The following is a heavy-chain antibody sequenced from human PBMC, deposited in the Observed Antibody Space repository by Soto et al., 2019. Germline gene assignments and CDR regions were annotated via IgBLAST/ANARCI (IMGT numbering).Heavy chain of an antibody. Sequence: GGSLRLSCAASGFTFSSYDMHWVRQATGKGLEWVSAIGTAGDTYYPGSVKGRFTISRENAKNSLYLQMNSLRPEDTAVYYCARDLYGEYCSGGSCYPSYYYYGMDVWGQGTTVTVSS. CDR3: ARDLYGEYCSGGSCYPSYYYYGMDV. J-gene: IGHJ6*02. CDR2: IGTAGDT. V-gene: IGHV3-13*01. D-gene: IGHD2-15*01. CDR1: GFTFSSYD.